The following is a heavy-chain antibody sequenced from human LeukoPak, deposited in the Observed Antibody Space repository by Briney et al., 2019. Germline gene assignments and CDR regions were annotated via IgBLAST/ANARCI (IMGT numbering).Heavy chain of an antibody. D-gene: IGHD3-22*01. CDR1: GGSISSSSYY. V-gene: IGHV4-39*01. J-gene: IGHJ4*02. CDR3: ARHYYDSSGYRRDYYFDY. Sequence: PSETLSLTCTVSGGSISSSSYYWGWIRQPPGKGLEWIGSIYYSGTTYYNPSLKSRITISVDTSKNQFSLKLSSVTAADTAVYYCARHYYDSSGYRRDYYFDYWGQGTLVTVFS. CDR2: IYYSGTT.